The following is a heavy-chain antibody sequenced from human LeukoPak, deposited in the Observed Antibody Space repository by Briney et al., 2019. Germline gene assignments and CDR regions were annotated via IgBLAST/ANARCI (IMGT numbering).Heavy chain of an antibody. CDR2: INPNSGGT. V-gene: IGHV1-2*02. D-gene: IGHD2-2*01. J-gene: IGHJ4*02. Sequence: GASVKVSCKASGYTFTSYGISWVRQAPGQGLEWMGWINPNSGGTNYAQKFQGRVTMTRDTSISTAYMELSRLRSDDTAVYYCARSGRYCSSTSCELDYWGQGTLVTVSS. CDR3: ARSGRYCSSTSCELDY. CDR1: GYTFTSYG.